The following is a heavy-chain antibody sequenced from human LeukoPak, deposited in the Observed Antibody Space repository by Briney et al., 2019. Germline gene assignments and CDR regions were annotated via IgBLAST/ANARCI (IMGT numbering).Heavy chain of an antibody. D-gene: IGHD7-27*01. V-gene: IGHV1-18*01. J-gene: IGHJ3*02. CDR2: ISVNNGNT. CDR3: AREGYLGAFDM. Sequence: EASVKVSCKASGYTFTNYGISWVRQAPGQGLEWMGWISVNNGNTNYVQKLQGRVTMTTDTSTSTAYMELRSLRSDDTAVYYCAREGYLGAFDMWGNGTMVTVSS. CDR1: GYTFTNYG.